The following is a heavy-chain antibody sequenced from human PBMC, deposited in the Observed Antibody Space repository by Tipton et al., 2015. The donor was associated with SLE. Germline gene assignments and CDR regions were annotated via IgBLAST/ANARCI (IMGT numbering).Heavy chain of an antibody. V-gene: IGHV4-59*01. D-gene: IGHD3-3*01. CDR3: ARGGTDYDVWLGCPYFDL. Sequence: LRLSCTVSGASISSFYWSWIRQPPGKGLEWIGYISDSGSTNYNPSLRSRVAISVDTSKNQFSLRLDSMTSADTAVYYCARGGTDYDVWLGCPYFDLWGRGTLVTVSS. CDR2: ISDSGST. CDR1: GASISSFY. J-gene: IGHJ2*01.